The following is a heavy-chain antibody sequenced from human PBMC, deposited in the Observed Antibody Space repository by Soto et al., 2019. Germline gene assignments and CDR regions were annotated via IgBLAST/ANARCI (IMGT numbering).Heavy chain of an antibody. CDR2: ISWNSGSI. V-gene: IGHV3-9*01. CDR3: AKDRVRYDYIWGSYRNLLGWFDP. Sequence: GGSLRLSCAASGFTFDDYAMHWVRQAPGKGLEWVSGISWNSGSIGYADSVKGRFTISRDNAKNSLYLQMNSLRAEDTALYYCAKDRVRYDYIWGSYRNLLGWFDPWGQGTLVTVSS. CDR1: GFTFDDYA. J-gene: IGHJ5*02. D-gene: IGHD3-16*02.